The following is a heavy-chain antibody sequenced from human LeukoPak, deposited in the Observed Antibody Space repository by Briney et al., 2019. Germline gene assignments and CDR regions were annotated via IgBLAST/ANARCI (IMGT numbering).Heavy chain of an antibody. CDR3: ARHVHSSSWYRVNWFDP. CDR2: IYYSGGT. V-gene: IGHV4-59*08. D-gene: IGHD6-13*01. J-gene: IGHJ5*02. Sequence: SETLSLTCTVSGGSISSYYWSWIRQPPGKGLEWIGYIYYSGGTNYNPSLKSRVTISVDTSKNQFSLKLSSVTAADTAVYYCARHVHSSSWYRVNWFDPWGQGTLVTVSS. CDR1: GGSISSYY.